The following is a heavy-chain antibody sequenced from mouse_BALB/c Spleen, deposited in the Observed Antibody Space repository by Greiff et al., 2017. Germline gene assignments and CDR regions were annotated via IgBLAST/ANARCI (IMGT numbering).Heavy chain of an antibody. D-gene: IGHD2-14*01. J-gene: IGHJ4*01. CDR3: ARDYRYDGAYAMDD. V-gene: IGHV1S29*02. CDR1: GYSFTGYT. Sequence: VQLKQSGPELVKPGASVKISCKASGYSFTGYTMNWVKQSHGKNLEWIGLINPYNGGTSYNQKFKGKATLTVDKSSSTAYMELLSLTSEDSAVYYCARDYRYDGAYAMDDWGQGTSVTVSS. CDR2: INPYNGGT.